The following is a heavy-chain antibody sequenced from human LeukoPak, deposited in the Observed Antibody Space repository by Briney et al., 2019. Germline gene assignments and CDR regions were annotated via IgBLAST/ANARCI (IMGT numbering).Heavy chain of an antibody. D-gene: IGHD6-13*01. V-gene: IGHV4-39*01. CDR1: GGSISSSSYY. CDR3: ASEAAAGPFDY. J-gene: IGHJ4*02. Sequence: SETLSLTCTVSGGSISSSSYYWGWIRQPPGKGLEWIGSIYYSRTTYYNPSLKSRVTISVDTSKNQFSLKLSSVTAADTAVYYCASEAAAGPFDYWGQGTLVTVSS. CDR2: IYYSRTT.